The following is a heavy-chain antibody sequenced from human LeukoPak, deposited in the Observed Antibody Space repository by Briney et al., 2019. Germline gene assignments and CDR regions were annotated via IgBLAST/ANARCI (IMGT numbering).Heavy chain of an antibody. CDR1: GGTFSSYA. CDR3: ARDPSRPRYAFDI. CDR2: IIPILGIA. J-gene: IGHJ3*02. Sequence: SVKVSCKASGGTFSSYAISWVRQPPGQGLEWMGRIIPILGIANYAQKFQGRVTITADKSTSTAYMELSSLRSEDTAVYYCARDPSRPRYAFDIWGQGTMVTVSS. V-gene: IGHV1-69*04.